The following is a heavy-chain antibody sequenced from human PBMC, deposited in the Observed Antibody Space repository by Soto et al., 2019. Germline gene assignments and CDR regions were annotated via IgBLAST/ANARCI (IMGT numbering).Heavy chain of an antibody. J-gene: IGHJ3*02. Sequence: GGSLRLSCAASGLTFTSYYMHWVRQAPGQGLEWMGIINPSGGSTSYAQKFQGRVTMTRDTSTSTVYMELSSLRSEDTAVYYCARTPITMIVVVQDGDAFDIWGQGTMVTVSS. CDR2: INPSGGST. V-gene: IGHV1-46*01. D-gene: IGHD3-22*01. CDR1: GLTFTSYY. CDR3: ARTPITMIVVVQDGDAFDI.